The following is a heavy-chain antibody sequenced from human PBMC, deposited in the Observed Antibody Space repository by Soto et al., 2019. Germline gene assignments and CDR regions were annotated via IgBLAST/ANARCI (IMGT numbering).Heavy chain of an antibody. CDR1: GFTFSSYA. J-gene: IGHJ4*02. V-gene: IGHV3-23*01. Sequence: GGSLRLSCAASGFTFSSYAMSWVRQAPXKGLEWVSAISGSGGSTYYADSAKGRFTISRDNSKNTLYLQMNSLRAEDTAVYYCAKLTYYDFWSGYYRTYFDYWGQGTLVSVS. D-gene: IGHD3-3*01. CDR2: ISGSGGST. CDR3: AKLTYYDFWSGYYRTYFDY.